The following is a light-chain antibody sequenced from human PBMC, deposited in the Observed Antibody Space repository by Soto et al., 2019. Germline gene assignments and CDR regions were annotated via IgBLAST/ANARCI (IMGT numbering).Light chain of an antibody. Sequence: EIVLTQSPGTLSLSPRERATLSCRASQSVNDNYLAWYQHKPGQAPRLLIYGASSRAPGIPDWFRGNGSGTDFTLTISRLEPEDFAIYYCQQYAASPRTFGQGTQVEVK. V-gene: IGKV3-20*01. CDR1: QSVNDNY. CDR2: GAS. CDR3: QQYAASPRT. J-gene: IGKJ1*01.